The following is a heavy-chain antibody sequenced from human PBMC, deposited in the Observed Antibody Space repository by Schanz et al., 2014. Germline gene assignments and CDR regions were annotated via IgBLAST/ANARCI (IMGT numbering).Heavy chain of an antibody. CDR3: ARDLTVDTGYVVHYYYYGMDV. V-gene: IGHV1-69*08. J-gene: IGHJ6*02. CDR1: GDTFSKYN. CDR2: IIPILGIA. D-gene: IGHD5-12*01. Sequence: QVQLVQSGAEVKKPGSSVKVSCQAFGDTFSKYNIMWVRQVPGQGLEWMGRIIPILGIANYAQNFQGRVTITADKSTSTAYMELTSLRSEDTAVYFCARDLTVDTGYVVHYYYYGMDVWGQGTTVTVS.